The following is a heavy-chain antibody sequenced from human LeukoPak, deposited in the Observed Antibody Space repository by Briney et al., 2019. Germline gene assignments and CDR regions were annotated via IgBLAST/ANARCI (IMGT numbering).Heavy chain of an antibody. J-gene: IGHJ4*02. V-gene: IGHV4-59*08. Sequence: SETLSLTCIVSGGSINNNYWSWIRQPPGKGLEWIGSIYYNGSTNYNPSLKSRVTISVDTSKNQFSLQLNSVTAADTAMYYCARLSAEAYVDYWGQGTVVTVSS. CDR1: GGSINNNY. CDR2: IYYNGST. CDR3: ARLSAEAYVDY. D-gene: IGHD1-26*01.